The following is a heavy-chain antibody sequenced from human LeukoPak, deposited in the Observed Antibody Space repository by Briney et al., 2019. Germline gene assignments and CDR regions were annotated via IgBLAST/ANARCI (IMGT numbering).Heavy chain of an antibody. CDR2: IIPIFGTA. Sequence: ASVKVSCKASGGTFSSYAISWVRQAPGQGLEWMGRIIPIFGTANYAQKFQGRVTITTDESTSTAYMELSSLRSEDTAVHYCARDYDSSGYHYSDYWGQGTLVTVSS. CDR1: GGTFSSYA. D-gene: IGHD3-22*01. J-gene: IGHJ4*02. V-gene: IGHV1-69*05. CDR3: ARDYDSSGYHYSDY.